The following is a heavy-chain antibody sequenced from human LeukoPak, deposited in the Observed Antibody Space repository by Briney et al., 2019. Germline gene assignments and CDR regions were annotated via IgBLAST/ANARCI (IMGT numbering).Heavy chain of an antibody. Sequence: SVKVSCKASGFSSTNSAVQWVRQARGQRLEWIGWIVVGSGNTIYVQKFQERVTITRDMSTSTACMELSSLRSEDTAVYYCAAAYIGGAMVTNAFDIWGQGTMVTVSS. V-gene: IGHV1-58*01. CDR1: GFSSTNSA. CDR3: AAAYIGGAMVTNAFDI. J-gene: IGHJ3*02. CDR2: IVVGSGNT. D-gene: IGHD5-18*01.